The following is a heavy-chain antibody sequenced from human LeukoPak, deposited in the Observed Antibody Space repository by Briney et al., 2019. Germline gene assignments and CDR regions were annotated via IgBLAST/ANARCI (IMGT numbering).Heavy chain of an antibody. V-gene: IGHV4-34*01. Sequence: SETLSLTCAVYGGSFSGYYWSWIRQPPGKGLEWTGEINHSGSTNYNPSLKSRVTISVDTSKNQFSLKLSSVTAADTAVYYCARRNPQGYSGYDSFDYWGQGTLVTVSS. J-gene: IGHJ4*02. CDR3: ARRNPQGYSGYDSFDY. CDR1: GGSFSGYY. CDR2: INHSGST. D-gene: IGHD5-12*01.